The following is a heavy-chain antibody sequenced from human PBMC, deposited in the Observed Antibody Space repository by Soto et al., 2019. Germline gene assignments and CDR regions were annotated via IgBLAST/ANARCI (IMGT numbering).Heavy chain of an antibody. Sequence: SETLSLTCTVSGGSISSGGFYWSWLRQHPGKGLEWIGYIYYSGSTYYNPSLKSRVTISVDTSKNQFSLKMTSVTAADTAVYYCARADYYDSTGYYYGLDYWGQGTLVTVSS. CDR3: ARADYYDSTGYYYGLDY. CDR1: GGSISSGGFY. CDR2: IYYSGST. V-gene: IGHV4-31*03. J-gene: IGHJ4*02. D-gene: IGHD3-22*01.